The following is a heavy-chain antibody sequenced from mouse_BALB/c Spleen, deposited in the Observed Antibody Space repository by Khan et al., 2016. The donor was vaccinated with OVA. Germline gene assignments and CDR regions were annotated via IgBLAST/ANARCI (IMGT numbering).Heavy chain of an antibody. J-gene: IGHJ2*01. CDR3: ARVITRDY. V-gene: IGHV1S81*02. CDR2: INPSNGRT. D-gene: IGHD6-1*01. Sequence: VQLQQSGAELVKPGASVKLSCKASGYTFTSYWMHWVKQRPGQGLEWIGEINPSNGRTNYNEKFKSKATLTVDKSSSTAYMQISSPTSEDSAVYYCARVITRDYWGQGTTLTVSS. CDR1: GYTFTSYW.